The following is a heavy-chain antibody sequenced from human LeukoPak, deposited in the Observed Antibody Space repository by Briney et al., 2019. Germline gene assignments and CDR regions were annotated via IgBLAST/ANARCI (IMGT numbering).Heavy chain of an antibody. CDR3: ARYSSGWYGILVFDY. Sequence: GASVKVSCKASGGTFSSYAISWVRQAPGQGLEWMGRIIPILGIANYAQKFQGRVTITADKSTSTAYMELSSLRSEDTAVYYCARYSSGWYGILVFDYWGQGTLVTVSS. D-gene: IGHD6-19*01. CDR2: IIPILGIA. J-gene: IGHJ4*02. V-gene: IGHV1-69*04. CDR1: GGTFSSYA.